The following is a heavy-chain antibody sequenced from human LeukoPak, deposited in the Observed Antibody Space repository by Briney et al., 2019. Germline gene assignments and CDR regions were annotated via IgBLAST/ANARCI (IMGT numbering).Heavy chain of an antibody. J-gene: IGHJ3*02. D-gene: IGHD6-13*01. V-gene: IGHV1-58*02. CDR2: IVVGSGNT. Sequence: GASVKVSCKASGFTFTSSAMQWVRQARGQRLEWIGWIVVGSGNTNYAQKFQERVTITRDMSTSTAYMKLSSLRSEDTAVYYCAAGGFIADAFDIRGQGTMVTVSS. CDR1: GFTFTSSA. CDR3: AAGGFIADAFDI.